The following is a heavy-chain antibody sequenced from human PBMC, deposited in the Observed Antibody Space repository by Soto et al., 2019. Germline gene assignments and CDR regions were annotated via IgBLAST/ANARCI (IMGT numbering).Heavy chain of an antibody. CDR2: IIPLFDTT. J-gene: IGHJ6*02. Sequence: SVKVSCKASGGTLSNYAINWVRQAPGQGLEWMGGIIPLFDTTNYARQFQGRVTITADESTSTAFMELSRLRSQDTAVYYCAREAGTAFYGYYCYGMDVWGQGTTVTVSS. V-gene: IGHV1-69*13. CDR1: GGTLSNYA. D-gene: IGHD3-3*02. CDR3: AREAGTAFYGYYCYGMDV.